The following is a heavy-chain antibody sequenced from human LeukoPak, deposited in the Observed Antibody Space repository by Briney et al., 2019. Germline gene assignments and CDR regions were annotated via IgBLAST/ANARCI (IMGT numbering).Heavy chain of an antibody. V-gene: IGHV1-2*02. Sequence: GASVKVSCKASGYTFTGYYMHWVRQAPGQGLEWMGWINPNSGGTNYAQKFQGRVTMTRDTSISTAYMELRRLRSDDTAVYYCAREGYDSSGYSYFDYWGQGTLVTVSS. D-gene: IGHD3-22*01. CDR1: GYTFTGYY. CDR2: INPNSGGT. CDR3: AREGYDSSGYSYFDY. J-gene: IGHJ4*02.